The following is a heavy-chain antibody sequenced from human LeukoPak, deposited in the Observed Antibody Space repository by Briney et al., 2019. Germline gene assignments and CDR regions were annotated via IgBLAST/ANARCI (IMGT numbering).Heavy chain of an antibody. Sequence: GGSLRLSCAASGFTFSSYAMSWVRQAPGKGLEWVSAISGSGGSTYYADSVKGRFTIFRDNSKNTLYLQMNSLRAEDTAVYYCANPSTPDYYDSSGYYRGDAFDIWGQGTLVTVSS. CDR2: ISGSGGST. CDR1: GFTFSSYA. CDR3: ANPSTPDYYDSSGYYRGDAFDI. V-gene: IGHV3-23*01. J-gene: IGHJ3*02. D-gene: IGHD3-22*01.